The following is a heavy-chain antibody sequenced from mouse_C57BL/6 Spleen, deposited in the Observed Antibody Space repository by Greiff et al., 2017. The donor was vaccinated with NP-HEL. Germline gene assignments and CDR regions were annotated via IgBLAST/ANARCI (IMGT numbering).Heavy chain of an antibody. Sequence: EVKVVESGGGLVKPGGSLKLSCAASGFTFSSYAMSWVRQTPEKRLEWVATISDGGSYTYYPDNVKGRFTISRDNAKNNLYLQMSHLKSEDTAMYYCARDHYDYDGGFAYWGQGTLVTVSA. V-gene: IGHV5-4*01. CDR3: ARDHYDYDGGFAY. J-gene: IGHJ3*01. CDR1: GFTFSSYA. CDR2: ISDGGSYT. D-gene: IGHD2-4*01.